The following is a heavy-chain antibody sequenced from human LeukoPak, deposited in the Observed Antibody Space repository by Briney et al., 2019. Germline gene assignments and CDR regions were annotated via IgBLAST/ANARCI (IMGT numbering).Heavy chain of an antibody. CDR1: GYTFTSYG. CDR2: ISAYNGNT. J-gene: IGHJ6*03. CDR3: ARGHSSSWYTRSDYYYYYMDV. D-gene: IGHD6-13*01. Sequence: ASVKVSCKASGYTFTSYGISWVRQAPGQGLEWMGWISAYNGNTNYAQKLQGRVTMTTDTSTSTAYMELRSLRSDDTAVYYCARGHSSSWYTRSDYYYYYMDVWGKGTTVTISS. V-gene: IGHV1-18*01.